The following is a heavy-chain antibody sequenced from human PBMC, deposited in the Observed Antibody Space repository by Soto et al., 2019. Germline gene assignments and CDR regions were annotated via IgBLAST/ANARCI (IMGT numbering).Heavy chain of an antibody. J-gene: IGHJ6*04. V-gene: IGHV1-2*02. CDR1: GYTFTGYY. CDR2: INPNGGGT. Sequence: ASVKVSCKASGYTFTGYYMHWVRQAPGQGLEWMGWINPNGGGTNYAQKFQGRVTMTRDTSISTAYMELSRLRSDDTAVYYCARETGTTLYYYYYGMDVWGKGTTATVS. CDR3: ARETGTTLYYYYYGMDV. D-gene: IGHD1-7*01.